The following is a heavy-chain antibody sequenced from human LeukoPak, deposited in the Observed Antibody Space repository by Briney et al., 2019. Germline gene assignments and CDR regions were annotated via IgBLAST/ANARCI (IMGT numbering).Heavy chain of an antibody. CDR1: GYTFTGYY. CDR2: INPNSGGT. V-gene: IGHV1-2*04. D-gene: IGHD3-22*01. J-gene: IGHJ4*02. Sequence: ASVKVSCKASGYTFTGYYMHWVRQAPGQGLEWMGWINPNSGGTNYAQKFQGWVTMTRDTSISTAYMELSRLRSDDTAEYYCARWTEYYDSSGYYYDYWGQGTLVTVSS. CDR3: ARWTEYYDSSGYYYDY.